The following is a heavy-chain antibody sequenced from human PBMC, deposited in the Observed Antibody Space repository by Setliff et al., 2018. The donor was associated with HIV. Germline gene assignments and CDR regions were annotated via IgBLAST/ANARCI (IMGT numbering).Heavy chain of an antibody. CDR3: ASAIVGLGYNFFSVDV. CDR1: GGAPNIYS. V-gene: IGHV1-69*08. J-gene: IGHJ6*04. Sequence: RASVKVSCKASGGAPNIYSISWVRQAPGQGLEWMGRIIPGLGTSVYAQKFQGRVTITADRFTNTAYMELSSLRSEDTAVYYCASAIVGLGYNFFSVDVWGKGTTVTVSS. CDR2: IIPGLGTS. D-gene: IGHD1-26*01.